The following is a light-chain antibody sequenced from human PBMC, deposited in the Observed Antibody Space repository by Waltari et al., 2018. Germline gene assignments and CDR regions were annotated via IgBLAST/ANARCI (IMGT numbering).Light chain of an antibody. V-gene: IGKV3-11*01. CDR2: DAS. J-gene: IGKJ4*01. CDR1: QSVSNY. CDR3: QQRIKWPPT. Sequence: VLTQSPVTLSLPPGARATLSCRSAQSVSNYLAWYQHKPGQAPRLLIYDASTRATGIPGRFSGSGSRTDFTLTISSLEPEDSAVDYCQQRIKWPPTFGGGTKVEIK.